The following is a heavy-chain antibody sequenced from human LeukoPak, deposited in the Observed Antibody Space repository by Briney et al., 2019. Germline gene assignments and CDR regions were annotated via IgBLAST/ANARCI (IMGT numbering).Heavy chain of an antibody. CDR2: NNHSGST. Sequence: SETLSLTCAVYGGSFSGYYWSWIRQPPGKGLEWIGENNHSGSTNYNPSLKSRVTISVDTSKNQFSLKLSSVTAADTAVYYCARQKGYDSSGYGIDYWGQGTLVTVSS. CDR3: ARQKGYDSSGYGIDY. D-gene: IGHD3-22*01. J-gene: IGHJ4*02. V-gene: IGHV4-34*01. CDR1: GGSFSGYY.